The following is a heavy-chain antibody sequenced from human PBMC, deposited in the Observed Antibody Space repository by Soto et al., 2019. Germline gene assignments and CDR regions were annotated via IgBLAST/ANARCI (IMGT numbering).Heavy chain of an antibody. Sequence: GKGLEWVAVIWYDGSNKYYADSVRGRFTISRDNSKNTLYLQMNSLRAEDTAMFYQARGDIRDTGPVSAFRLNRSSDL. J-gene: IGHJ2*01. D-gene: IGHD2-2*02. V-gene: IGHV3-33*01. CDR2: IWYDGSNK. CDR3: ARGDIRDTGPVSAFRLNRSSDL.